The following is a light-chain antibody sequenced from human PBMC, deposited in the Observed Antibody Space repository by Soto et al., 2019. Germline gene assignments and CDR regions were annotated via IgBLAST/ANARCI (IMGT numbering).Light chain of an antibody. CDR1: QSVSSSY. CDR2: GAS. CDR3: HQYKNWPPGP. Sequence: EIVLTQSPGTLSLSPGERATLSCRASQSVSSSYLAWYQQKPGPAPRLLIYGASTRATGIPARFSGSGSGTEFTLTISSLQSEDFAVYYCHQYKNWPPGPFGQGTRLEIK. J-gene: IGKJ5*01. V-gene: IGKV3-15*01.